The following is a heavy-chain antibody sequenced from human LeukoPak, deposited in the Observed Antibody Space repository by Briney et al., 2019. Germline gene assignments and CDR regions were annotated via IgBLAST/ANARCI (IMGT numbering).Heavy chain of an antibody. Sequence: MTSETLSLTCTVSGGSISSSSYYWGWIRQPPGKGLEWIGSIYYSGSTYYNPSLKSRVTISVDTSKNQFSLKLSSVTAADTAVYYCARAQYSSGWYVDYWGQGTLVTVSS. J-gene: IGHJ4*02. D-gene: IGHD6-19*01. CDR2: IYYSGST. CDR3: ARAQYSSGWYVDY. CDR1: GGSISSSSYY. V-gene: IGHV4-39*07.